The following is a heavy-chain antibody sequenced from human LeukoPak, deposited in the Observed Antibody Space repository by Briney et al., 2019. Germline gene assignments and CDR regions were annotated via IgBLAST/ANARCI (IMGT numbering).Heavy chain of an antibody. V-gene: IGHV1-46*01. CDR2: INPSGGST. J-gene: IGHJ4*02. CDR3: VRATREPDY. D-gene: IGHD1-26*01. CDR1: EYTFTNFY. Sequence: ASVKVSCKASEYTFTNFYMSWVRQAPGQGLQWMGIINPSGGSTSYAQKFQGRVTITRDTSTSTVFMELGSLRSEDTAMYYCVRATREPDYWGQGTLVTVSS.